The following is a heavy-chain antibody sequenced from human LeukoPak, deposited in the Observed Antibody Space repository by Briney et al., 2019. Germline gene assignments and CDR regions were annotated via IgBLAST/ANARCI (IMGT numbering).Heavy chain of an antibody. CDR2: ISHDGAVQ. D-gene: IGHD5-18*01. Sequence: GGSLRLSCAASGFTFSSYGMQWVRQAPGKGLEWVAVISHDGAVQHYADSVKGRFTISRDNSKNTLYLQMDSLRAEDTALYYCAKHYSYAIWGDYWGQGTLVTVSS. CDR3: AKHYSYAIWGDY. J-gene: IGHJ4*02. CDR1: GFTFSSYG. V-gene: IGHV3-30*18.